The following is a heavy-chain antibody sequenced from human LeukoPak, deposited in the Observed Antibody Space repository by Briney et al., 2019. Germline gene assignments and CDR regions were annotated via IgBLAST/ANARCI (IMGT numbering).Heavy chain of an antibody. CDR2: INLDGSST. V-gene: IGHV3-74*01. CDR3: ARDWGVDS. D-gene: IGHD3-16*01. CDR1: GFTFSSYW. J-gene: IGHJ4*02. Sequence: GGSLRLSCAASGFTFSSYWMHWVRQAPGKGLVWVSRINLDGSSTSYADSVKGRFTMSRDNAKNTLYLQMNSLRAEDTAVYYCARDWGVDSWGQGTQVTVSS.